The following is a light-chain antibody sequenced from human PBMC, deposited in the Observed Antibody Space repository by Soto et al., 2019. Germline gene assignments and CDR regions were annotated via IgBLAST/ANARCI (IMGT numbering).Light chain of an antibody. CDR1: SSDVGSYNR. J-gene: IGLJ1*01. CDR2: EVS. Sequence: QSVLTQPPSVSGSPGQSVTISCTGASSDVGSYNRVSWYQQFPATAPKLLIYEVSNRPSGVPDRFSGSKSGNTASLTISGLQDEDESDYYCSSYTSSSTDVFGTGTKVTVL. CDR3: SSYTSSSTDV. V-gene: IGLV2-18*02.